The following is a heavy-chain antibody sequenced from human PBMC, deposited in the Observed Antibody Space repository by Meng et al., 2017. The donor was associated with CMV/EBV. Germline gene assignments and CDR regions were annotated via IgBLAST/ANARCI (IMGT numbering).Heavy chain of an antibody. Sequence: GESLKISCAASGFTFSNAWMSWVRQAPGKGLEWVGRIKSKTDGGTTDYAAPVKGRFTISRDDSKNTLYLQMNSLKTEDTAVYYCTTHTAMDLGLFDYWVQGTLVTVSS. CDR2: IKSKTDGGTT. V-gene: IGHV3-15*01. J-gene: IGHJ4*02. CDR3: TTHTAMDLGLFDY. D-gene: IGHD5-18*01. CDR1: GFTFSNAW.